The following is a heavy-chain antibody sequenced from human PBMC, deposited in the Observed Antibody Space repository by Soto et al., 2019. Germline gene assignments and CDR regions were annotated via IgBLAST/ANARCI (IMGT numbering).Heavy chain of an antibody. CDR1: GFTFSGSA. CDR2: IRSKANSYAT. D-gene: IGHD1-7*01. J-gene: IGHJ4*02. CDR3: TRRGVLELPFDY. Sequence: PGGSLRLSCAASGFTFSGSAMHWVRQAAGKGLEWVGRIRSKANSYATAYAASVKGRFTISRDNSRNTAYLQMNSPKTEDTAVYYCTRRGVLELPFDYWGQGTLVTVSS. V-gene: IGHV3-73*01.